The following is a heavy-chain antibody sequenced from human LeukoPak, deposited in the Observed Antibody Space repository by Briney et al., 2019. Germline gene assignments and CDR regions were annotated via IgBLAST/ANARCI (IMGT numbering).Heavy chain of an antibody. CDR3: ARVAGATSFGI. J-gene: IGHJ3*02. D-gene: IGHD1-26*01. CDR2: ISYDGSNK. CDR1: GFTFDDYA. V-gene: IGHV3-30-3*01. Sequence: GGSLRLSCAASGFTFDDYAMHWVRQAPGKGLEWVAVISYDGSNKYYADSVKGRFTISRDNSKNTLYLQMNSLRAEDTAVYYCARVAGATSFGIWGQGTMVTVSS.